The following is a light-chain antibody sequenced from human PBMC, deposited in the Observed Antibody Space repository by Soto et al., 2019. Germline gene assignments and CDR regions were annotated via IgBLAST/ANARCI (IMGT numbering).Light chain of an antibody. CDR3: QTYDSRLSASI. CDR2: DNS. Sequence: QSVLTQPPSVSGAPGQKVTISCVGSSTNIGSYYGVHWYQQLPGVAPKLLIYDNSNRPSGVADRFSGSKSGTSASLAITGLQTDDEADYFCQTYDSRLSASIFGGGTQLTVL. J-gene: IGLJ2*01. V-gene: IGLV1-40*01. CDR1: STNIGSYYG.